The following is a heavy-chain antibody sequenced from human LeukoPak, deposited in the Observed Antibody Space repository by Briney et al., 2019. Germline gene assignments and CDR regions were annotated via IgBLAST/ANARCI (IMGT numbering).Heavy chain of an antibody. CDR3: ARATRNDRYYDSSGYYFG. CDR2: MNPNSGNT. V-gene: IGHV1-8*01. D-gene: IGHD3-22*01. J-gene: IGHJ4*02. Sequence: ASVKVSCKASGYTFTSYDIDWVRQATGQGLEWMGWMNPNSGNTGYAQKFQGRVTMTRNTSISTAYMELSSLRPEDTAVYYCARATRNDRYYDSSGYYFGWGQGTLVTVSS. CDR1: GYTFTSYD.